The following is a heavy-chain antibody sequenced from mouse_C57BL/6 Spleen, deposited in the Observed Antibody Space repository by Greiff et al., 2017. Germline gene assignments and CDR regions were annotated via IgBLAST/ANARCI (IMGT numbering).Heavy chain of an antibody. CDR3: ARGYFDV. J-gene: IGHJ1*03. CDR2: IYPGDGDT. CDR1: GYAFSSSW. Sequence: QVQLQQSGPELVKPGASVKISCKASGYAFSSSWMNWVKQRPGKGLEWIGRIYPGDGDTNYNGKFKGKATLTADKSSSTAYMQLSSLTSEDSAVYYCARGYFDVWGTGTTVTVSS. V-gene: IGHV1-82*01.